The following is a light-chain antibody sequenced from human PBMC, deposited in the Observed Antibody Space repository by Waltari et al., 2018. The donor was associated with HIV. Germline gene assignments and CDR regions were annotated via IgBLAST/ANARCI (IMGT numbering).Light chain of an antibody. CDR3: CSYAGSYTV. Sequence: QSALTQPRSVSGSPGQSVTISCTVTSSDVGGYNYLPLYQQHPSNAPKFMIYDVSKRPSGVPDRFSGSKSGNTASLTISGLQAEDEADYYCCSYAGSYTVFGGGTKLTVL. CDR1: SSDVGGYNY. J-gene: IGLJ2*01. V-gene: IGLV2-11*01. CDR2: DVS.